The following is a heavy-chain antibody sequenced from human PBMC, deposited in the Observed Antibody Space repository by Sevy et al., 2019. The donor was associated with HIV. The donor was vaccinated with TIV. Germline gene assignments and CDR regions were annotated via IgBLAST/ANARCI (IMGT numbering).Heavy chain of an antibody. J-gene: IGHJ6*02. CDR3: GRDWKVFGGGGGLDV. Sequence: ASVKVSCKASAYSFTAYYVHWVRQAPGQGLEWMGWINPNSDGTNYARRFQGRVTMSTDTSISTAYMELSSLRSDDTGGYYWGRDWKVFGGGGGLDVWGQGTTVTVSS. D-gene: IGHD3-16*01. CDR2: INPNSDGT. V-gene: IGHV1-2*02. CDR1: AYSFTAYY.